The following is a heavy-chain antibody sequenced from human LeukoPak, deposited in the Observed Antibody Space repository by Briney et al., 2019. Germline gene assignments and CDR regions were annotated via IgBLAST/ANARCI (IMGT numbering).Heavy chain of an antibody. CDR3: AKETLSSSWPEPENWFDP. V-gene: IGHV4-59*12. J-gene: IGHJ5*02. Sequence: PSETLSLTCTVSGGSISSYYWSWIRQPPGKGLEWIGYIYYSGSTNYNPSLKSRVTISVDTSKNQFSLKLSSVTAADTAVYYCAKETLSSSWPEPENWFDPWGQGTLVTVSS. CDR1: GGSISSYY. CDR2: IYYSGST. D-gene: IGHD6-13*01.